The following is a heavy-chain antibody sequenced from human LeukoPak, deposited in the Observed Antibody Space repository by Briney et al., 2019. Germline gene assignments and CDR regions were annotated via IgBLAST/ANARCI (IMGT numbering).Heavy chain of an antibody. CDR2: INHSGST. CDR1: GGSFSGYY. Sequence: SETLSLTCAVYGGSFSGYYWSWIRQPPGKGLEWIGEINHSGSTNYNPSLKSRVTISVDTSKNQFSLKLSSVTAADTAVYYCARLGSWYAFDIWGQGTMVTVSS. V-gene: IGHV4-34*01. CDR3: ARLGSWYAFDI. D-gene: IGHD6-13*01. J-gene: IGHJ3*02.